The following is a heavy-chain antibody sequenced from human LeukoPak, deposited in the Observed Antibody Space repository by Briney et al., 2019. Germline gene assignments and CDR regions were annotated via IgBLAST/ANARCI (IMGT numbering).Heavy chain of an antibody. CDR1: GGTFSSYA. CDR2: IIPILGIA. V-gene: IGHV1-69*04. Sequence: SVKVSCKASGGTFSSYAISWVRQAPGQGLEWMGRIIPILGIANYAQKFQGRVTITADKSTSTAYMELSSLRSEDTAVYYCARDEYFAPASKSYYYGMDVWGQGTTVTVSS. CDR3: ARDEYFAPASKSYYYGMDV. J-gene: IGHJ6*02. D-gene: IGHD6-6*01.